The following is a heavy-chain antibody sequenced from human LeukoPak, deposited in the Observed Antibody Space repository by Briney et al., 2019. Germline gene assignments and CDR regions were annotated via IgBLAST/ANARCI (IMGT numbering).Heavy chain of an antibody. J-gene: IGHJ4*02. CDR2: IYPGDSDT. CDR3: ERLGSGSYYSLSDFDY. V-gene: IGHV5-51*01. D-gene: IGHD1-26*01. CDR1: GYSFTSYW. Sequence: GESLKISCKGSGYSFTSYWIGWVRQMPGKGLEWMGIIYPGDSDTRYSPSFQGQVTISADKSISTAYLQWSSLKASDTAMYYCERLGSGSYYSLSDFDYWGQGTLVTVSS.